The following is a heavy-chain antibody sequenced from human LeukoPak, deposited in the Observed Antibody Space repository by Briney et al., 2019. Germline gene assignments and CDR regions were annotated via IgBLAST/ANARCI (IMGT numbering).Heavy chain of an antibody. V-gene: IGHV3-66*01. CDR3: ARNLGTLATGGVALDI. CDR1: GFAVGSKY. D-gene: IGHD1-14*01. J-gene: IGHJ3*02. Sequence: GSLRLSCAASGFAVGSKYMSWVRQAPGKGLEWVSVIYTGGSTHYPDSVKGRFTISRDDSKNTVSLQMNSLRVEDTAMYYCARNLGTLATGGVALDIWGQGTMVTVAS. CDR2: IYTGGST.